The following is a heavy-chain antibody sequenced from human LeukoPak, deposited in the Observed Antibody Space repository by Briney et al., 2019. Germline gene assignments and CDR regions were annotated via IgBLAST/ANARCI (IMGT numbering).Heavy chain of an antibody. Sequence: PSETLSLTCTVSGGSISSTNYYWGWIRQPPGKGLEWIGSIYYSGSTYYNPFLQSRVTISVDTSKNPFSLTLSSVTAADPAVHPPRLAPGGGARIVVVPAAITHVWGKGTTVTVSS. D-gene: IGHD2-2*02. CDR2: IYYSGST. CDR1: GGSISSTNYY. V-gene: IGHV4-39*03. CDR3: RLAPGGGARIVVVPAAITHV. J-gene: IGHJ6*04.